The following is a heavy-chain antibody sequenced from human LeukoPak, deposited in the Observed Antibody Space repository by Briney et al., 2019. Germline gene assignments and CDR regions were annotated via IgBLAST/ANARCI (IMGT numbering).Heavy chain of an antibody. CDR1: GFTFSSYA. Sequence: AGGSLRLSCAASGFTFSSYAMSWVRKAPGKGLEWVSAISGSDGSTDYADSVKGRFTISRDNSKNTLYLQMNSLRAEDTAVYYCAKKVYYDSSGYIDYWGQGTLVTVSS. V-gene: IGHV3-23*01. D-gene: IGHD3-22*01. J-gene: IGHJ4*02. CDR3: AKKVYYDSSGYIDY. CDR2: ISGSDGST.